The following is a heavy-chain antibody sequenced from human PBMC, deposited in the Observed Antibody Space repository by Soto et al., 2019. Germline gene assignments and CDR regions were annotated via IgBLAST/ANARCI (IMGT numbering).Heavy chain of an antibody. CDR1: GVSISCGSW. Sequence: PSETLSLTCAVSGVSISCGSWWTWVRQSPQRGLEYIGEIFHDGTANYYPSFERRVAISVDTSKNQFSLKLTSVTAADTAIYFCARLVYDTRLNYMYFDFWGQGTLGTVSS. D-gene: IGHD3-10*01. V-gene: IGHV4-4*02. CDR2: IFHDGTA. J-gene: IGHJ4*02. CDR3: ARLVYDTRLNYMYFDF.